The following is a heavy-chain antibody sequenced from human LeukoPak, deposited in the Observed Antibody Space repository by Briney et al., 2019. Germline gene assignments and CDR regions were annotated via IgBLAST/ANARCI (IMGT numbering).Heavy chain of an antibody. CDR1: GGSISSSRYY. V-gene: IGHV4-39*07. Sequence: PSETLSLTCTVSGGSISSSRYYWGWIRQPPGKGLEWIGSIYYSGSTYYNPSLKSRVTISVDTSKNQFSLKLNSVTAADTAVYYCVQFELDYWGQGTLVTVSS. CDR3: VQFELDY. D-gene: IGHD1-7*01. CDR2: IYYSGST. J-gene: IGHJ4*02.